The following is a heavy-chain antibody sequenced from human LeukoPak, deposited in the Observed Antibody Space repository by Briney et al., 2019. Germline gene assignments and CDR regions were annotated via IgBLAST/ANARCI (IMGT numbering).Heavy chain of an antibody. CDR3: ARESIATDYYYYGMDV. Sequence: ASVKVSCKASGYTFTSYYMHWVRQAPGQGLEWMGIINPSGGSTSYAQKSQGRVTMTRDTSTSTVYMELSSLRSEDTAVYYCARESIATDYYYYGMDVWGQGTTVTVSS. CDR1: GYTFTSYY. V-gene: IGHV1-46*01. CDR2: INPSGGST. D-gene: IGHD6-13*01. J-gene: IGHJ6*02.